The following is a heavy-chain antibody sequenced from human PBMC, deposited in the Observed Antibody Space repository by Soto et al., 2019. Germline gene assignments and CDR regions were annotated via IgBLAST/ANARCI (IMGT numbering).Heavy chain of an antibody. D-gene: IGHD4-17*01. J-gene: IGHJ6*02. CDR3: ARDSGGTTVAFGMDV. CDR1: GGTFSSYA. V-gene: IGHV1-69*01. CDR2: IIPIFGTA. Sequence: QVQLVQSGAEVKKPGSSVKVSCKASGGTFSSYAISWVRQAPGQGLEWMGGIIPIFGTANYAQKFQGRVTINADESTSTAYMERSSLRSEATAVYYCARDSGGTTVAFGMDVWGQGTTVTVSS.